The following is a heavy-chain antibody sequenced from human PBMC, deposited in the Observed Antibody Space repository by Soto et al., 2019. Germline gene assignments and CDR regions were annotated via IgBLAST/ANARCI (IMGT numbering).Heavy chain of an antibody. Sequence: QVQLQESGPGLVKPSGTLSLTCAVSGGSISSSNWWSWVRQPPGKGLEWIGGIYHSWSTNYNPSLKSRVTVLVDTSKSQFSLMLSSVTAAGTAVYYCACRPTTPFDYWGQGTRVTVSS. D-gene: IGHD2-15*01. CDR2: IYHSWST. CDR1: GGSISSSNW. V-gene: IGHV4-4*02. J-gene: IGHJ4*02. CDR3: ACRPTTPFDY.